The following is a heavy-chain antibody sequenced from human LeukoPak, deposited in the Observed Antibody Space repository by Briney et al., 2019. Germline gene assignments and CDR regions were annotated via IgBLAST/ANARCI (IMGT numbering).Heavy chain of an antibody. CDR1: GFTVSSNC. CDR2: IYSGGST. D-gene: IGHD2-2*01. Sequence: PGRSLRLSCAASGFTVSSNCMSWVRQAPGKGLEWVSIIYSGGSTYYADSVKGRFTISRDNSKNTLYLQMNSLRAEDTAVYYCARARYQLLFLDYWGQGTLVTVSS. V-gene: IGHV3-53*01. J-gene: IGHJ4*02. CDR3: ARARYQLLFLDY.